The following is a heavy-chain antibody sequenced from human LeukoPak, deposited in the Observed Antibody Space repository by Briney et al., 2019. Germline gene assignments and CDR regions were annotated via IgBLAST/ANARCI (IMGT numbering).Heavy chain of an antibody. Sequence: GGSLRLSCAASGFTFSSYSMNWVRQAPGKGLEWVSYISSSSSTIYYADSVKGRFTISRDNAKNSLYLQMNSLRDEDTAVYYCAREASADYYDSSGYYQGAFDIWGQGTMVTVSS. V-gene: IGHV3-48*02. J-gene: IGHJ3*02. D-gene: IGHD3-22*01. CDR2: ISSSSSTI. CDR3: AREASADYYDSSGYYQGAFDI. CDR1: GFTFSSYS.